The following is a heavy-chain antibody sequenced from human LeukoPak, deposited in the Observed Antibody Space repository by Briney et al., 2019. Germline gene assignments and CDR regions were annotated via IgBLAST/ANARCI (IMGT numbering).Heavy chain of an antibody. J-gene: IGHJ4*02. CDR1: GFTFNTYA. Sequence: GGSLRLSCAASGFTFNTYAMTWVRQAPGKGLEWVSSINAYGGNTYYVDSVKGRFTISRDNSKNTLYLQMHSLRVEDTAVYYCARILSCFGSDYWGQGTLVTVSS. V-gene: IGHV3-23*01. D-gene: IGHD2/OR15-2a*01. CDR3: ARILSCFGSDY. CDR2: INAYGGNT.